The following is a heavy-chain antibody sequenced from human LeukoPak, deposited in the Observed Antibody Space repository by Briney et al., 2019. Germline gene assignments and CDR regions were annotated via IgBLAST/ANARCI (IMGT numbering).Heavy chain of an antibody. J-gene: IGHJ2*01. CDR2: IYISGTT. D-gene: IGHD3-9*01. V-gene: IGHV3-53*01. CDR3: AGLTGDDWYFHL. CDR1: GFTVSNNY. Sequence: GGSVRLSCAASGFTVSNNYMGWVRQAPGKGLEWVSLIYISGTTKYADSVKGRFAISRDNSRDTLYLQMNSLTAEDTAVYYCAGLTGDDWYFHLWGRGTLVTVSS.